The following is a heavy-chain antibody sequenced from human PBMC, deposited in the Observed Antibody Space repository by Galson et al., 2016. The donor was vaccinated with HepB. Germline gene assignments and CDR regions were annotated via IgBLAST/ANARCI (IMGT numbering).Heavy chain of an antibody. Sequence: SVKVSCKASGYTFTNFGISWVRQAPGQGLEWLGWVSGYSGHTKHAQHLQGRITMTTDTSTSTAYLELRSLTSEDKADYYCARELKGELWNRDDYYYAIDVWGQGTMVTVSS. CDR3: ARELKGELWNRDDYYYAIDV. V-gene: IGHV1-18*04. J-gene: IGHJ6*02. D-gene: IGHD3-16*01. CDR1: GYTFTNFG. CDR2: VSGYSGHT.